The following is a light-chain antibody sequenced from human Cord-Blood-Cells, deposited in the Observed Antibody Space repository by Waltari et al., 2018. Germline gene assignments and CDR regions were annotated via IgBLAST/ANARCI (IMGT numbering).Light chain of an antibody. CDR2: EVS. V-gene: IGLV2-18*02. Sequence: QSALTQPPSVSGSPGQSVTISSTGTSSDVGSYRVSWYQQPPGTAPKLMIYEVSNRPSGVPDRFSGSKSGNTASLTISGLQAEDEADYYCSSYTSSSTWVFGGGTKLTVL. CDR1: SSDVGSYR. CDR3: SSYTSSSTWV. J-gene: IGLJ3*02.